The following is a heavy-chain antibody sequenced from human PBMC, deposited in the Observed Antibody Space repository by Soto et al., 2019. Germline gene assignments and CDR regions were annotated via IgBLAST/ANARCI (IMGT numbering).Heavy chain of an antibody. J-gene: IGHJ6*02. CDR3: KGVGYSSSPNYYYYGMDV. CDR1: GFTFSNAW. V-gene: IGHV3-15*01. Sequence: EVQLVESGGGLVKPGGSLRLSCAASGFTFSNAWMSWVRQAPGKGLEWVGRIKSKTDGGTTDYAAPVKGRFTISRDDSKNTLYLQMNSLKTEDTAVYYCKGVGYSSSPNYYYYGMDVWGQGTTVTVS. D-gene: IGHD6-6*01. CDR2: IKSKTDGGTT.